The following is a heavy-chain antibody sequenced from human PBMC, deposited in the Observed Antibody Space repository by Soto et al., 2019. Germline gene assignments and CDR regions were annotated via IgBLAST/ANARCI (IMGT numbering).Heavy chain of an antibody. Sequence: QVQLVQSGADVKKPGSSVKISCTASGAAFSNYTFTWVRRAPGQGLEWVGRVIPLLDASNYGEKFQDRVTISADRSTSTVYMELSGLRSEDSAIYYCASGKSQMSQDRMGFYYYMDVWGKGTTVTVSS. J-gene: IGHJ6*03. D-gene: IGHD1-1*01. CDR2: VIPLLDAS. CDR3: ASGKSQMSQDRMGFYYYMDV. V-gene: IGHV1-69*08. CDR1: GAAFSNYT.